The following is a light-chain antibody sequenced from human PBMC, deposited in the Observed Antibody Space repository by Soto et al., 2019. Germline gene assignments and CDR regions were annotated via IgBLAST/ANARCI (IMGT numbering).Light chain of an antibody. Sequence: EIVMTQSPATLSVSPGERATLSCRASQSGSSNLAWYQQKPGQAPRLLIYGASTRATGIPARFSGSGSGTDFTLTISRLEPEDFAVYYCQQYGSSPWTFGQGTKVDIK. CDR1: QSGSSN. V-gene: IGKV3-20*01. J-gene: IGKJ1*01. CDR2: GAS. CDR3: QQYGSSPWT.